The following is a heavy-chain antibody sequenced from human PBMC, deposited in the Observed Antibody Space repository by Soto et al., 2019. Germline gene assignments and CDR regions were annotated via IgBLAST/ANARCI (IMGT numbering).Heavy chain of an antibody. Sequence: EVQLLESGGDVVHPGGSLRLSCTASGFSFSSYALNWVRQAPGKGLEWISGISGSGGDTYYAGSVKGRSTISRDNSKNTLYRKINSRRPEDTAVYYWARGGIPASGTVWTWFVSWGQGTLATVSS. CDR3: ARGGIPASGTVWTWFVS. CDR2: ISGSGGDT. CDR1: GFSFSSYA. J-gene: IGHJ5*01. D-gene: IGHD6-13*01. V-gene: IGHV3-23*01.